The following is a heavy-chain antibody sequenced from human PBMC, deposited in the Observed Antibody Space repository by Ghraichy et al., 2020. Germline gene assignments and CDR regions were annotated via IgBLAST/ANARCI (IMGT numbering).Heavy chain of an antibody. D-gene: IGHD3-10*02. Sequence: GESLNISCEASGFTFSTFGMHWVRQAPAKGLEWLAVISYSGSDNYYADSVQGRFSTSRDNSKNVLYLQMNNLGPDDTAIYFCARSERAYTMFYGMDVWGQGTTVAVSS. V-gene: IGHV3-30*03. J-gene: IGHJ6*02. CDR3: ARSERAYTMFYGMDV. CDR2: ISYSGSDN. CDR1: GFTFSTFG.